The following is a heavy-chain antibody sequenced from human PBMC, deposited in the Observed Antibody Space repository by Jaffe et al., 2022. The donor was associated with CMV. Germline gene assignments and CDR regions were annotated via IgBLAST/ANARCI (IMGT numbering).Heavy chain of an antibody. J-gene: IGHJ4*02. CDR2: ISGSGGST. Sequence: EVQLLESGGGLVQPGGSLRLSCAASGFTFSSYAMSWVRQAPGKGLEWVSAISGSGGSTYYADSVKGRFTISRDNSKNTLYLQMNSLRAEDTAVYYCAKEANGDYDEEDLSFDYWGQGTLVTVSS. D-gene: IGHD4-17*01. CDR1: GFTFSSYA. CDR3: AKEANGDYDEEDLSFDY. V-gene: IGHV3-23*01.